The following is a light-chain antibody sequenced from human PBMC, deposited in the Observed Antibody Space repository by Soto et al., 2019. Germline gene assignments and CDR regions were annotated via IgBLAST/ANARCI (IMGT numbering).Light chain of an antibody. CDR2: DAS. V-gene: IGKV1-33*01. J-gene: IGKJ2*01. CDR1: QDISTS. CDR3: QQYDDLPRYT. Sequence: DIQMTQSPSSLSVSVGDRVTITCQASQDISTSLNWYQQKPGKAPKPLIYDASNLETGVPPRFSGSGSGTDFTFTISSLQPEDLATYYCQQYDDLPRYTFGQANKLEI.